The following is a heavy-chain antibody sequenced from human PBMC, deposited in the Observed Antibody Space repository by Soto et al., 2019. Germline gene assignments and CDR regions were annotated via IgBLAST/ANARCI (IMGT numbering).Heavy chain of an antibody. CDR3: AKTKGYCTNGVCYSHGYYYGMDV. CDR1: GFTFTSSA. CDR2: IVVGSGNT. D-gene: IGHD2-8*01. Sequence: SVKVSCKASGFTFTSSAVQWVRQARGQRLEWIGWIVVGSGNTNYAQKFQERVTITRDMSTSTAYMELSSLRAEDTALYYCAKTKGYCTNGVCYSHGYYYGMDVWGQGTTVTVSS. J-gene: IGHJ6*02. V-gene: IGHV1-58*01.